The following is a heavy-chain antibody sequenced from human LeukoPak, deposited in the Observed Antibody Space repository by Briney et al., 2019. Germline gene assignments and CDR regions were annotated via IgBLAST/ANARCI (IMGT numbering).Heavy chain of an antibody. CDR3: ARNPGHYGGNYFDY. D-gene: IGHD4-23*01. V-gene: IGHV1-69*05. CDR2: IIPIFGTA. J-gene: IGHJ4*02. CDR1: GYTFSSYA. Sequence: GASVKVSCRASGYTFSSYAISWVRQAPGQGLEWMGGIIPIFGTANYAQKFQGRVTITTDESTSTAYMELSSLRSEDTAVYYCARNPGHYGGNYFDYWGQGTLVTVSS.